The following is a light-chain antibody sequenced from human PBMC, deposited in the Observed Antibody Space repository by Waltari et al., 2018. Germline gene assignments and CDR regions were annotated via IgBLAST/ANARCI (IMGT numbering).Light chain of an antibody. J-gene: IGKJ3*01. CDR1: QSLLDSDGYTH. CDR3: MQTLQTPFT. CDR2: LGS. Sequence: DIVMTQTPLSLPVTPGEPASISCRSSQSLLDSDGYTHLHWYLQKPGQSPQLLIYLGSNRASGVPDRFSGSGSGTDFTLKISRVEAEDVVVYYCMQTLQTPFTFGPGTKLDIK. V-gene: IGKV2-28*01.